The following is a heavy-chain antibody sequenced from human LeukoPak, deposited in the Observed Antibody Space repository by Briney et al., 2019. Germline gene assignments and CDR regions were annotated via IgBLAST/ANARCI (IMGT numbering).Heavy chain of an antibody. CDR1: GYTFTSYG. CDR2: ISAYNGNT. Sequence: ASVKVSCKASGYTFTSYGISWVRQAPGQGLEWMGWISAYNGNTNYAQKLQGRVTMTTDTSTSTAYMELRSLRSDDTAVYYRARDEYYDFWSGYYNGLYYFDYWGQGTLVTVSS. CDR3: ARDEYYDFWSGYYNGLYYFDY. D-gene: IGHD3-3*01. J-gene: IGHJ4*02. V-gene: IGHV1-18*01.